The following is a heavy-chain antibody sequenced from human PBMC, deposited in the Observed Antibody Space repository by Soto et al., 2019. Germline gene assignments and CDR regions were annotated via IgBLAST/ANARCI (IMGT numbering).Heavy chain of an antibody. Sequence: QVQLVQSGAEVKKPVSSVKVSCKASGGTFSSHGISWVRQAPGQGLEWMGGIVPIFGTADDAQRFRGRVTITADESTSTAYMELSSLRSEDTAVYYCARGRYSGYDMPDTYYYYNYGMDVWGQGTTVTVSS. CDR1: GGTFSSHG. V-gene: IGHV1-69*12. CDR3: ARGRYSGYDMPDTYYYYNYGMDV. J-gene: IGHJ6*02. CDR2: IVPIFGTA. D-gene: IGHD5-12*01.